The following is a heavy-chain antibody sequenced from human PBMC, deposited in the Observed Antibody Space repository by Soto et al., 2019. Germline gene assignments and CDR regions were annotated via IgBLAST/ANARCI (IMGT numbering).Heavy chain of an antibody. D-gene: IGHD3-10*01. V-gene: IGHV3-23*01. CDR2: ISGSGGST. J-gene: IGHJ3*02. Sequence: GGSLRLSCAASGFTFSSYAMSWVRQAPGKGLEWVSAISGSGGSTYYADSVKGRFTISRDNSKNTLYLQMNSLRAEDTAVYYCARDPSMARGVNFGPGAFDIWGQGTMVTVSS. CDR3: ARDPSMARGVNFGPGAFDI. CDR1: GFTFSSYA.